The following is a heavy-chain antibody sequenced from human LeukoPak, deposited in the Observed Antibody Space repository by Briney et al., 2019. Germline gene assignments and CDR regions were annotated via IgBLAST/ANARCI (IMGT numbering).Heavy chain of an antibody. D-gene: IGHD3-10*01. CDR3: ASVLDYYGSGSYLNWFDP. V-gene: IGHV4-39*01. J-gene: IGHJ5*02. CDR1: GGSISSSSYY. Sequence: SEALSLTCTVSGGSISSSSYYWGWIRQPPGKGLEWIGSIYYSGSTYYNPSLKSRVTISVDTSKNQFSLKLSSVTAADTAVYYCASVLDYYGSGSYLNWFDPWGLGTLVTVSS. CDR2: IYYSGST.